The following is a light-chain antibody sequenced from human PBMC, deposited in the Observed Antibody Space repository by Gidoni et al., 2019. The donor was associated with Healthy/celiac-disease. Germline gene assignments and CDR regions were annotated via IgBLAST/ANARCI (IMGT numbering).Light chain of an antibody. Sequence: EIVWTQSPANLSLSLGERATPSCSASQSGRSYLAWYQQTPGQDPRLLIYDASNRAPGIPARFSGRWSGTDFTLTISSLEPEDFAVYYCQQRSNWLTFGGGTKVEIK. CDR3: QQRSNWLT. J-gene: IGKJ4*01. V-gene: IGKV3-11*01. CDR2: DAS. CDR1: QSGRSY.